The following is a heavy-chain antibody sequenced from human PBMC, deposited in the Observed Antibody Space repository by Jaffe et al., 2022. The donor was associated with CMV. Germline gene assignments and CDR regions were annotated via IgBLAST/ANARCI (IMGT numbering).Heavy chain of an antibody. D-gene: IGHD1-20*01. CDR2: IWYDGSNK. V-gene: IGHV3-33*01. J-gene: IGHJ3*02. Sequence: QVQLVESGGGVVQPGRSLRLSCAASGFTFSSYGMHWVRQAPGKGLEWVAVIWYDGSNKYYADSVKGRFTISRDNSKNTLYLQMNSLRAEDTAVYYCARDSSLRGWGKYNWNDTGAFDIWGQGTMVTVSS. CDR1: GFTFSSYG. CDR3: ARDSSLRGWGKYNWNDTGAFDI.